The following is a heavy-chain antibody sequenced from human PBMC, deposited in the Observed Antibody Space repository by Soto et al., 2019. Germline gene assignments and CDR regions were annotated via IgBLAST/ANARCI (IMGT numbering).Heavy chain of an antibody. J-gene: IGHJ4*02. Sequence: QITLQESGPTLVKPTQTLTLTCTFSGFSLNTRGVGVGWIRQPPGKALEWLTLIYWDDAKEYSPSLKSRLTITKDTSKNQVVLIMTNMDPVDTATYYCVHKGEGDRILDFWGQGALVTVSS. CDR2: IYWDDAK. CDR3: VHKGEGDRILDF. V-gene: IGHV2-5*02. CDR1: GFSLNTRGVG. D-gene: IGHD3-16*01.